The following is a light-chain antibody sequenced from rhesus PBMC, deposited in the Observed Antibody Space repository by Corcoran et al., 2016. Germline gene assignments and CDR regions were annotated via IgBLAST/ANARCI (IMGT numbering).Light chain of an antibody. CDR3: QQENSIPPT. J-gene: IGKJ1*01. CDR1: SSVSTS. Sequence: EIVLTQSPTSMAVSQGERVTISFTASSSVSTSYLPWYQQKPGFPPRLFCNRTSSLASAVPPRFSGSGAGTSYTLTISSMEAEDAANYYYQQENSIPPTFGQGTKVEIK. CDR2: RTS. V-gene: IGKV3-17*03.